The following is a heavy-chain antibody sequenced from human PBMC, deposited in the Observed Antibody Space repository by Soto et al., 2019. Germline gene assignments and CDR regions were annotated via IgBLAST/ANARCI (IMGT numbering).Heavy chain of an antibody. CDR3: AADYSRSAASYYYYGMDV. D-gene: IGHD6-13*01. V-gene: IGHV1-58*01. CDR1: GFTFTSSA. CDR2: IVVGSGNT. J-gene: IGHJ6*02. Sequence: GASVKVSCKASGFTFTSSAVQWVRQARGQRLEWIGWIVVGSGNTNYAQKFQERVAITRDMSTSTAYMELSSLRSEDTAVYYCAADYSRSAASYYYYGMDVWGQGTTVTVSS.